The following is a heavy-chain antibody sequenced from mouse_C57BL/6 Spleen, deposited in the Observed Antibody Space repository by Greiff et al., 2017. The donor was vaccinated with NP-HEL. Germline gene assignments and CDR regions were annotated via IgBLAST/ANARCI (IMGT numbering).Heavy chain of an antibody. V-gene: IGHV1-72*01. J-gene: IGHJ3*01. D-gene: IGHD2-4*01. CDR2: IDPNSGGT. Sequence: QVQLQQPGAELVKPGASVKLSCKASGYTFTSYWMHWVKQRPGRGLEWIGRIDPNSGGTKYNEKFKSKATLTVDKPSSTAYMQLSSLTSEDSAVYYCARYGYDYDQDFAYWGQGTLVTVSA. CDR3: ARYGYDYDQDFAY. CDR1: GYTFTSYW.